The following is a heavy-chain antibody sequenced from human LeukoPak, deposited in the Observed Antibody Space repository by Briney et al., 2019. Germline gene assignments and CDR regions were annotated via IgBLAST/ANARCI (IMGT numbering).Heavy chain of an antibody. CDR1: GGTFSSYA. V-gene: IGHV1-69*04. Sequence: ASVKVSCKASGGTFSSYAISWVRQAPGQGLEWMGRIIPILGIANYAQKFQGRVKNTADKSTSTAYMELSSLRAEDTAGYYCARDICSSTSCYTGRFDYWGQGTLVTVSS. CDR3: ARDICSSTSCYTGRFDY. CDR2: IIPILGIA. J-gene: IGHJ4*02. D-gene: IGHD2-2*02.